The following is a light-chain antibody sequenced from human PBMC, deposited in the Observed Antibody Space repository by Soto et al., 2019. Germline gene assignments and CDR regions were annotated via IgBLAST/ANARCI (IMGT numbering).Light chain of an antibody. J-gene: IGKJ1*01. V-gene: IGKV3-20*01. CDR2: AAS. Sequence: EIVLTQSPGTLSLSPGERATLSCRASQSINSIYLTWYQQKPGQAPRPLIYAASSRATGIPDRFSGSGSGTDFSLTISRLEPEDFAVYYCQHYGSSRWTFGQGTKVDIK. CDR3: QHYGSSRWT. CDR1: QSINSIY.